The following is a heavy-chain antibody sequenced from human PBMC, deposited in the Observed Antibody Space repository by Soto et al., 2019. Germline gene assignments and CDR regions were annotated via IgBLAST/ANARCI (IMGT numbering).Heavy chain of an antibody. CDR1: AGSISSCSYY. Sequence: SETLSHTCTVSAGSISSCSYYWGWIRQLPGKKLDGIGWIYCSGSSYCNPAFKSRVIISVDTTKNQFSLKLSSVTAADSAVYYCARHGMDYYDSSGYYYSPYYFDYWGQGTLVT. D-gene: IGHD3-22*01. CDR3: ARHGMDYYDSSGYYYSPYYFDY. V-gene: IGHV4-39*01. J-gene: IGHJ4*02. CDR2: IYCSGSS.